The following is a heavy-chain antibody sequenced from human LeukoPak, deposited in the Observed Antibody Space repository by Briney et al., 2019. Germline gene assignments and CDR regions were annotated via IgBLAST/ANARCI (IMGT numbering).Heavy chain of an antibody. CDR2: IYYSGST. D-gene: IGHD3-10*01. CDR1: GGSISSSSYY. J-gene: IGHJ4*02. CDR3: ARSRSRRITMVRGVILTYYFDY. Sequence: SETLSLTCTVSGGSISSSSYYWGWIRQPPGKGLEWIGSIYYSGSTYYNPSLKSRVTISVDTSKNQFSLKLSSVTAADTAVYYCARSRSRRITMVRGVILTYYFDYWGQGTLVTVSS. V-gene: IGHV4-39*07.